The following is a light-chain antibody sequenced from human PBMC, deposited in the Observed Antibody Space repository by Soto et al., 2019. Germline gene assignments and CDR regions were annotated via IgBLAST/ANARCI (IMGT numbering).Light chain of an antibody. Sequence: EIVLTQSPGTLSLSPGERATLSCRASQSVDNNYLAWYQQKPGQPPRLLIYDASSRATGIPDRFSGSGSGTDFTLTISRLEPEDFAVYYCQQCAHSPLTFGGGTKVEIK. V-gene: IGKV3-20*01. CDR1: QSVDNNY. CDR2: DAS. J-gene: IGKJ4*01. CDR3: QQCAHSPLT.